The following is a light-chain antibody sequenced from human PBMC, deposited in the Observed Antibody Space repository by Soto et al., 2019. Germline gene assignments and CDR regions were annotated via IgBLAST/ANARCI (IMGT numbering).Light chain of an antibody. Sequence: DIQMTQSPSSLSASVGDRVTITCRASQSISNYLTWYQQKPGEAPKVLIYAASNLQSGVPSRFSGSGSGTDFTLTISSVQPEDFATYFCQQTYSSPRITFGPGTKVDIK. CDR2: AAS. CDR1: QSISNY. CDR3: QQTYSSPRIT. V-gene: IGKV1-39*01. J-gene: IGKJ3*01.